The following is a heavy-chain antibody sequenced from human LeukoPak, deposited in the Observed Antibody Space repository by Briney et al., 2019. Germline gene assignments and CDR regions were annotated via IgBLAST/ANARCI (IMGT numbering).Heavy chain of an antibody. CDR2: IYSGSNT. J-gene: IGHJ4*02. Sequence: GGSLRLSCAASGFTVSSNFLSWVRQAPGKGLEWVSVIYSGSNTYYADSVKGRFTISRDNSKNTVYLQMNSLSAEDTAVYYCARGHADYSGSWYGRFDYWGQGTLVIVFS. D-gene: IGHD6-13*01. CDR3: ARGHADYSGSWYGRFDY. CDR1: GFTVSSNF. V-gene: IGHV3-53*01.